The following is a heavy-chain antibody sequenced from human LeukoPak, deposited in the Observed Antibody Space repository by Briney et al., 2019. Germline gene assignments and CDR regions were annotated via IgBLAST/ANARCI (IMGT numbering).Heavy chain of an antibody. J-gene: IGHJ4*02. CDR3: ARASYSYDINGWVPFDY. CDR1: GNSIISGDNY. CDR2: IYTSGST. Sequence: SAPLSLPCTVSGNSIISGDNYWSWIRQPAGQGLEWIGRIYTSGSTNYNPSLKSRVTISGDTSKNQFSLRLSSVTAADTAVYYCARASYSYDINGWVPFDYWGQGTLVTVSS. D-gene: IGHD3-22*01. V-gene: IGHV4-61*02.